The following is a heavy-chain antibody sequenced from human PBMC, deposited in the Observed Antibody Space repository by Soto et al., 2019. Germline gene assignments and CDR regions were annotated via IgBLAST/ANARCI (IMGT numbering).Heavy chain of an antibody. V-gene: IGHV6-1*01. CDR2: TYYRSKWYN. Sequence: PSQTLSLTCAISGDSVSSNSAAWKWIRQSPSRGLEWLGRTYYRSKWYNDYATSMKSRITINPDTSKNQFSLQLDSVTPEDTAVYYCARRFFRFGCCSPSSSYIGIGFWRHAPPVTV. CDR3: ARRFFRFGCCSPSSSYIGIGF. CDR1: GDSVSSNSAA. J-gene: IGHJ6*02. D-gene: IGHD2-15*01.